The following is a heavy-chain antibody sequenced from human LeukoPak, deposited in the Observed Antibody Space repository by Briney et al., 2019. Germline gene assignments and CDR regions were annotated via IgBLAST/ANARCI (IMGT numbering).Heavy chain of an antibody. CDR2: ISGSGVTT. Sequence: GGSLRLSCVASGFTFSTYAMGWVRQAPGQGLEWVSVISGSGVTTYYADSVKGRFSISRANSKNTLWLQMSSLRAEDTAVYFCTKSPFSGSYRFEDWGQGTLVTVSS. J-gene: IGHJ4*02. CDR1: GFTFSTYA. CDR3: TKSPFSGSYRFED. D-gene: IGHD1-26*01. V-gene: IGHV3-23*01.